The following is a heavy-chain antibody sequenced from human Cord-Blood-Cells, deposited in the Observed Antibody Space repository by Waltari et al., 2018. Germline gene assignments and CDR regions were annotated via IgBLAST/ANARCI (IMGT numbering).Heavy chain of an antibody. V-gene: IGHV3-66*01. CDR1: GFTVSTNY. CDR2: IYSGGST. Sequence: EVQLVESGGGLVQLGGSLALSCAASGFTVSTNYMSWVRQAPGKGLEWVSVIYSGGSTYYADSVKGRFTISRDNSKNTLYLQMNSLRAEDTAVYYCATSDAFDIWGQGTMVTVSS. CDR3: ATSDAFDI. J-gene: IGHJ3*02.